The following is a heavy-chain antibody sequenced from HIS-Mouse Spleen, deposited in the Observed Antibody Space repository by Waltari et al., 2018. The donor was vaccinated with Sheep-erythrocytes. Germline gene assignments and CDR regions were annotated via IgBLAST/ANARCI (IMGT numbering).Heavy chain of an antibody. CDR3: ARGDFWSGSLDY. CDR2: SSSSSSYI. Sequence: EVQLVESGGGLVKPGGSLRLSCAASGFTFSSYSMNWVRQAPGKGLEWVSSSSSSSSYIYYADSVKGRFTISRDNAKISLFLQMNSLRAGDTAVYYCARGDFWSGSLDYWGQGTLVTVSS. V-gene: IGHV3-21*01. D-gene: IGHD3-3*01. J-gene: IGHJ4*02. CDR1: GFTFSSYS.